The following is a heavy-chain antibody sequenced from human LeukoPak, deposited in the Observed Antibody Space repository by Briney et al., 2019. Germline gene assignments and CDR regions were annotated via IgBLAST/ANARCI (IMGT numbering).Heavy chain of an antibody. J-gene: IGHJ4*02. CDR3: ARGGTRDGGHYSDY. Sequence: SETLSLTCTVSGGSISSYYWSWIRQPPGKGLEWIGDIYYGGTTNYNPSLKSPVTISIDTSKNQFSLKLSSVTAADTAVYYCARGGTRDGGHYSDYWGQGTLVTVSS. D-gene: IGHD2-21*02. CDR2: IYYGGTT. CDR1: GGSISSYY. V-gene: IGHV4-59*01.